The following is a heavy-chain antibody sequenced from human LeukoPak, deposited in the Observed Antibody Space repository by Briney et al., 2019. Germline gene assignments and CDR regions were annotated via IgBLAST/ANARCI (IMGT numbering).Heavy chain of an antibody. Sequence: SETLSLTCTVSGDSISSYYWSWIRQPPGKGLEWIGYFYYSGSPNYNPSLKSRVTISVDTSKNQFSLKLSSVTAADTAVYYCARDLKQQLVLGAFDIWGQGTMVTVSS. J-gene: IGHJ3*02. CDR3: ARDLKQQLVLGAFDI. D-gene: IGHD6-13*01. CDR1: GDSISSYY. V-gene: IGHV4-59*01. CDR2: FYYSGSP.